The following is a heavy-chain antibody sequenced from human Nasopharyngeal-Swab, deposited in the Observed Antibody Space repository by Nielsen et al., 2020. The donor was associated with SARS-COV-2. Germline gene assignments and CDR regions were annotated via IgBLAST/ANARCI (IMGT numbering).Heavy chain of an antibody. Sequence: SETLSLTCTVSGGSISSSSYYWGWIRQPPGKGLEWIGSIYYSGSTYYNPSLKSRVTISVDTSTNQFSLKLSSVTAADTAVYYCVRLYDSTDYYYGMDVWGQGTTVTVSS. CDR2: IYYSGST. J-gene: IGHJ6*02. V-gene: IGHV4-39*01. CDR1: GGSISSSSYY. CDR3: VRLYDSTDYYYGMDV. D-gene: IGHD2/OR15-2a*01.